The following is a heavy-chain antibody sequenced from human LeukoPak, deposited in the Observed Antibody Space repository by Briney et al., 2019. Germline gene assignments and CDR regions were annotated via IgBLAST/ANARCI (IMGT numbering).Heavy chain of an antibody. CDR1: GGSFSGYY. CDR3: ASPLRGYSYGRFDY. Sequence: SKTLSLTCAVYGGSFSGYYWSWIRQPPGKGLEWIGEINHSGSTNYNPSLKSRVTISVDTSKNQFSLKLSSVTAADTAVYYCASPLRGYSYGRFDYWGQGTLVTVSS. D-gene: IGHD5-18*01. CDR2: INHSGST. J-gene: IGHJ4*02. V-gene: IGHV4-34*01.